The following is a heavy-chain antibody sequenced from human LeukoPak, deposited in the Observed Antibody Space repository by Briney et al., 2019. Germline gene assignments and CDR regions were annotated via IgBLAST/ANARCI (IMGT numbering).Heavy chain of an antibody. CDR1: GGSISSYY. D-gene: IGHD6-19*01. V-gene: IGHV4-59*01. Sequence: PSETLSLTCTVSGGSISSYYWSWIRQPPGKGLEWIGYIYYSGSTNYNPSLKSRVTISVDTSKNQFSLKLSSVTAADTAVYYCARSRQPYSSGWYGYWGQGTLVTVSS. CDR3: ARSRQPYSSGWYGY. J-gene: IGHJ4*02. CDR2: IYYSGST.